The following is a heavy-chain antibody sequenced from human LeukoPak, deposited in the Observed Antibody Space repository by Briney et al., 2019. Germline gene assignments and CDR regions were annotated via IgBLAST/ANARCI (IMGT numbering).Heavy chain of an antibody. CDR2: ISWNSGSI. CDR1: GFTFDDYA. V-gene: IGHV3-9*01. CDR3: ARDPAAAVWFDP. D-gene: IGHD6-13*01. J-gene: IGHJ5*02. Sequence: GGSLRLSCAASGFTFDDYAMHWVRQAPGKGLEWVSGISWNSGSIGYADSVKGRFTIPRDNAKNTLYLQMNSLRAEDTAVYYCARDPAAAVWFDPWGQGTLVTVSS.